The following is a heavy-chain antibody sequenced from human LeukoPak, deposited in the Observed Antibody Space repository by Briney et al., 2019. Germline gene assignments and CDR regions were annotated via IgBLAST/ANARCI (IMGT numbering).Heavy chain of an antibody. CDR3: AKAKSPYGSGSYHNY. J-gene: IGHJ4*02. V-gene: IGHV3-23*01. Sequence: QAGGSLRLSCAASGFTFSSYGMSWVRQAPGKGLEWVSAISGSGGSTYYADSVKGRFTISRDNSKNTLYLQMNSLRAEDTAVYYCAKAKSPYGSGSYHNYWGQGTLVTVSS. D-gene: IGHD3-10*01. CDR2: ISGSGGST. CDR1: GFTFSSYG.